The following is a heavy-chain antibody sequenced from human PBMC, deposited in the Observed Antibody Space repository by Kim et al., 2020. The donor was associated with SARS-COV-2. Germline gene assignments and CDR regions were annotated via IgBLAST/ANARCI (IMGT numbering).Heavy chain of an antibody. CDR2: IKSKAYGGTA. Sequence: GGSLRLSCAASGFTFGNAWMSWVRQAPGKGLEWIGRIKSKAYGGTADYAAPVKGRFTFSRDDSKNTLFLQMNSLKTEDTAVYYCTTDPVAPAGAHFDSWGQGTLVTVSS. CDR3: TTDPVAPAGAHFDS. V-gene: IGHV3-15*01. D-gene: IGHD6-13*01. J-gene: IGHJ4*02. CDR1: GFTFGNAW.